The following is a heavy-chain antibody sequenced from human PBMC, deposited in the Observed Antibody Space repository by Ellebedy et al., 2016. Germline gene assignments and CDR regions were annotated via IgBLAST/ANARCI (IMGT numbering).Heavy chain of an antibody. V-gene: IGHV4-39*01. CDR1: AGSISSSSYY. J-gene: IGHJ4*02. CDR3: ARHVFSGVGSSWNDY. D-gene: IGHD6-13*01. CDR2: IYYSGST. Sequence: SETLSLTXTVSAGSISSSSYYWGWIRQPPGKGLEWIGSIYYSGSTSYNPSLKRRVTISVDTSKNQFSLKLSSVTAADTAVYYCARHVFSGVGSSWNDYWGQGTLVTVSS.